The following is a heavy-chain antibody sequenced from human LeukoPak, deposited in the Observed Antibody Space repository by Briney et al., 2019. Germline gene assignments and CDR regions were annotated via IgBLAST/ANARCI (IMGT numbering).Heavy chain of an antibody. V-gene: IGHV4-39*01. CDR2: IYYSGST. J-gene: IGHJ6*03. CDR1: GGSISSSSYY. CDR3: ARIAVAGKGGTRYYYYYMDV. Sequence: SETLSLTCTVSGGSISSSSYYWGWIRQPPGKGLEWIGSIYYSGSTYYNPSLKSRVTISVDTSKNQFSLKLSSVTAADTAVYYCARIAVAGKGGTRYYYYYMDVWGKGTTVTISS. D-gene: IGHD6-19*01.